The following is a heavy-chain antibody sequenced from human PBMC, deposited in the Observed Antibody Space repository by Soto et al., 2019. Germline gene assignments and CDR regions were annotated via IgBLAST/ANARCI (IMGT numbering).Heavy chain of an antibody. CDR2: ISYDGSNK. Sequence: QVQLVESGGGVVQPGRSLRLSCAASGFTFSSYGMHWVRQAPGKGLEWVAVISYDGSNKYYADSEKGRFTISRDNSKNTLYLQMNSLRSEDTAVYYCAKDRTPYIDYGDYANDAFDIWGQGTIVTVAS. J-gene: IGHJ3*02. CDR3: AKDRTPYIDYGDYANDAFDI. V-gene: IGHV3-30*18. CDR1: GFTFSSYG. D-gene: IGHD4-17*01.